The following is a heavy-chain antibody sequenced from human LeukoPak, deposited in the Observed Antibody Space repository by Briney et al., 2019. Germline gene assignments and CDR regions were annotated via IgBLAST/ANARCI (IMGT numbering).Heavy chain of an antibody. V-gene: IGHV3-21*01. CDR2: ISRSSSYI. CDR3: ARGHTAVTRHFDF. J-gene: IGHJ4*02. CDR1: GFTFSSYS. Sequence: GGSLRLSCAASGFTFSSYSMNWVRQAPGKGLEWVSSISRSSSYIYYADSVKGRFTISRDNAKKSLYLQMNSLRAEDTAVYYCARGHTAVTRHFDFWGQGTLVTVSS. D-gene: IGHD4-17*01.